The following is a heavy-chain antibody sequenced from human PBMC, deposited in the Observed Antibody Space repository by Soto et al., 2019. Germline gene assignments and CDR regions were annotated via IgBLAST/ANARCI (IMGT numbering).Heavy chain of an antibody. Sequence: QVQLVQSGAEVTKPGASVKVSCKASGYTFTSYDINWVRQATGQGLEWMGWMSPNSGATGYAQKFQGRVTMTRDTSISTAYMELSNLRSDDTXXXXXXXXXXAGVDVWGQGTTVTVSS. V-gene: IGHV1-8*01. CDR3: XXXXXAGVDV. J-gene: IGHJ6*02. CDR2: MSPNSGAT. D-gene: IGHD1-1*01. CDR1: GYTFTSYD.